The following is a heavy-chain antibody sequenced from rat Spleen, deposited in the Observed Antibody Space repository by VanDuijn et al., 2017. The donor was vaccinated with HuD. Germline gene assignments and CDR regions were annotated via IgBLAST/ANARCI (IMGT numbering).Heavy chain of an antibody. CDR1: GFTFSHYD. Sequence: EVQLVESGGGLVQPGRSMKLSCAASGFTFSHYDMAWVRQTPKKGLEWVAFLSYDGSKTFYRDSVKGRFTISRDNAKSTLFLQMDSLQTEDTATYFCARVGYSSYVRYFDYWGQGVMVTVSS. CDR2: LSYDGSKT. CDR3: ARVGYSSYVRYFDY. D-gene: IGHD1-2*01. V-gene: IGHV5-25*01. J-gene: IGHJ2*01.